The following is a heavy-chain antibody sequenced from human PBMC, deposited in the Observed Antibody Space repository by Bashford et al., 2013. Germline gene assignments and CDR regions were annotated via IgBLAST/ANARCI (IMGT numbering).Heavy chain of an antibody. J-gene: IGHJ6*02. CDR1: GGTFSSYA. CDR2: IIPIFGTA. V-gene: IGHV1-69*13. Sequence: SVKVSCKASGGTFSSYAISWVRQAPGQGLEWMGGIIPIFGTANYAQKFQGRVTITADESTSTAYMELSSLRSEDTAVYYCARGVVVTAHPFYGMDVVGPRDHGHRLL. CDR3: ARGVVVTAHPFYGMDV. D-gene: IGHD2-21*02.